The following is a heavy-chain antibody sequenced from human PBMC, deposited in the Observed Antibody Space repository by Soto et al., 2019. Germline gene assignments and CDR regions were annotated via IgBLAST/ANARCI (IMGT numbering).Heavy chain of an antibody. V-gene: IGHV4-28*01. J-gene: IGHJ4*02. CDR1: SYSISSGNW. D-gene: IGHD3-16*01. CDR3: GRLPRLGYSFDY. CDR2: MSYTGTT. Sequence: QVQLQESGPGLVKPSDTLSLTCVVSSYSISSGNWWGWIRQPPGKGLEWLVYMSYTGTTYYNSSLKSRVTMSVDTSKNQFSLRLSSVTAVDTAVYYCGRLPRLGYSFDYWGQGILVTVSS.